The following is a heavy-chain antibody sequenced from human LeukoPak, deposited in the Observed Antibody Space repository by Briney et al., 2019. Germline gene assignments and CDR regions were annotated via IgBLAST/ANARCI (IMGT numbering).Heavy chain of an antibody. Sequence: KTSETLSLTCTVSGDSITNYYWSWIRQPPGKGLEWIGYISYSGSTNYNPSLKSRVTISVDMSKNQFSLKLSSVTAADTAVYYCARGLNYYGSGSYDLNYWGQGTLVTVSS. CDR3: ARGLNYYGSGSYDLNY. V-gene: IGHV4-59*01. CDR2: ISYSGST. J-gene: IGHJ4*02. D-gene: IGHD3-10*01. CDR1: GDSITNYY.